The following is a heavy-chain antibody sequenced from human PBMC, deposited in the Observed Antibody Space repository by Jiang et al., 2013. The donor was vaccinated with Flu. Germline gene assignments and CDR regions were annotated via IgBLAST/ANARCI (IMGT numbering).Heavy chain of an antibody. J-gene: IGHJ4*02. V-gene: IGHV6-1*01. D-gene: IGHD6-19*01. Sequence: TYYRSKWYNDYAVSVKSRITINPDTSKNQFSLQLNSVTPEDTAVYYCARGGSSGWSKSKYYFDYWGQGTLVTVSS. CDR3: ARGGSSGWSKSKYYFDY. CDR2: TYYRSKWYN.